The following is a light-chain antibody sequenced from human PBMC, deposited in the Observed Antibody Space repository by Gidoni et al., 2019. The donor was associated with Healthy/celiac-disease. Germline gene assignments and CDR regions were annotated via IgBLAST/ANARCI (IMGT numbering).Light chain of an antibody. Sequence: EIVLTQSPGTLSLSPEERATLSCRASQSVSSSYLAWYQQKPGPAPRLLIYGASSRATGIPDRLSGSGSGTDFTLTISILEPEDFAVYYCQQYGSSPLTFGGGTKVEIK. J-gene: IGKJ4*02. CDR3: QQYGSSPLT. CDR2: GAS. CDR1: QSVSSSY. V-gene: IGKV3-20*01.